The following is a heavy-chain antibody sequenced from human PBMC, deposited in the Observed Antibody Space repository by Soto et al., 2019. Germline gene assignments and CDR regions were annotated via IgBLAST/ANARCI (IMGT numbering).Heavy chain of an antibody. CDR3: TTAQSEYYYDSSGYYPDGLFDY. J-gene: IGHJ4*02. CDR2: IKSKTDGGTT. D-gene: IGHD3-22*01. CDR1: GFTFSNAW. V-gene: IGHV3-15*01. Sequence: EVQLVESGGGLVKPGGSLRLSCAASGFTFSNAWMSWVRQAPGKGLEWVGRIKSKTDGGTTDYAAPVKGRFTISRDDSKNTLYLQMNSLKTDDTAVYYCTTAQSEYYYDSSGYYPDGLFDYWGQGTLVTVSS.